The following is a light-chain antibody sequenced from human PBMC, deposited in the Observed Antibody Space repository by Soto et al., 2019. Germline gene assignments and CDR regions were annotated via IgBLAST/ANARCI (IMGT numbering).Light chain of an antibody. Sequence: EVVMTQSPATLSVSPGERVTLSCRANQTISNTLAWYQQKPGQAPRLLIYAASTRATGVPARFSGSGSGTEFTLTISSLQSEDFTIYYCQYYNNWLGTFGGGTKV. CDR2: AAS. CDR3: QYYNNWLGT. V-gene: IGKV3-15*01. J-gene: IGKJ4*01. CDR1: QTISNT.